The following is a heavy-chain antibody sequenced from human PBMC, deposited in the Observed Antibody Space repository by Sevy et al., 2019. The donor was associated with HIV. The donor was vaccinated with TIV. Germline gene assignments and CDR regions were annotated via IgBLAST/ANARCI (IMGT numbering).Heavy chain of an antibody. Sequence: ASVKVSCKASGGTFSSYGISWVRQAPGQGLEWMGGIIPIFGTANYAQKFQGRVTITADESTSTAYMELSSLRSEDTAVYYCARIVIADRFDVYYGMDVWGQGTTVTVSS. V-gene: IGHV1-69*13. J-gene: IGHJ6*02. CDR2: IIPIFGTA. D-gene: IGHD6-6*01. CDR1: GGTFSSYG. CDR3: ARIVIADRFDVYYGMDV.